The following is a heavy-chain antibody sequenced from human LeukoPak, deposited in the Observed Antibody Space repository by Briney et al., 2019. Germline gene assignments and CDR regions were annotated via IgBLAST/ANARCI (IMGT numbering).Heavy chain of an antibody. Sequence: SETLSLTCAVYGGSFTGLYWSWIRQPPGKGLEWIGEISHSGSTDYNPSLKSRVTMSVNTSNNQFSLKLSSVTAADTAVYYCARVRRFGSGVDYWGQGTLVTVSS. CDR3: ARVRRFGSGVDY. V-gene: IGHV4-34*01. D-gene: IGHD6-25*01. CDR2: ISHSGST. J-gene: IGHJ4*02. CDR1: GGSFTGLY.